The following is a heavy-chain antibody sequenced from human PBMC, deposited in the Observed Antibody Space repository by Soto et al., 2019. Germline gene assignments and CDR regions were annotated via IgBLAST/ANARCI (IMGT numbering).Heavy chain of an antibody. D-gene: IGHD2-21*01. CDR2: IIPIFGIT. Sequence: QVQLVQSGAEVKKPGSSVKVSCKASGGTFTSYAIDWVRQAPGRGLEWMGGIIPIFGITKSPQRFQGRLTFTADKSTSTAYMELSGLTSEDTALYYCVWAPSGEYSFPYWGQGTLVTVSS. V-gene: IGHV1-69*17. J-gene: IGHJ4*02. CDR3: VWAPSGEYSFPY. CDR1: GGTFTSYA.